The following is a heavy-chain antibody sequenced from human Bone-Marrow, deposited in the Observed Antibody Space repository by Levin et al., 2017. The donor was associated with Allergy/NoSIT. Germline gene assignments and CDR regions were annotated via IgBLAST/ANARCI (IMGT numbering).Heavy chain of an antibody. Sequence: GESLKTSCAASGFTFSSYAMHWVRQAPGKGLEWVAVISYDGSNKYYADSVKGRFTISRDNSKNTLYLQMNSLRAEDTAVYYCARAWDIVVVVAPLHWGQGTLVTVSS. CDR3: ARAWDIVVVVAPLH. J-gene: IGHJ4*02. D-gene: IGHD2-15*01. CDR1: GFTFSSYA. CDR2: ISYDGSNK. V-gene: IGHV3-30-3*01.